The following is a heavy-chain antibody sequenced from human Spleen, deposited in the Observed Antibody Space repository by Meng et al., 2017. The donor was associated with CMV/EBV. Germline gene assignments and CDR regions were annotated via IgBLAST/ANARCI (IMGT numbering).Heavy chain of an antibody. J-gene: IGHJ4*02. CDR3: ASSIAARPGFDY. D-gene: IGHD6-6*01. CDR2: INPSGGST. CDR1: GYTFTSYD. Sequence: ASVKVSCKASGYTFTSYDINWVRQATGQGLEWMGIINPSGGSTSYAQKFQGRVTMTRDTSTSTVYMELSSLRSEDTAVYYCASSIAARPGFDYWGQGTLVTVSS. V-gene: IGHV1-46*01.